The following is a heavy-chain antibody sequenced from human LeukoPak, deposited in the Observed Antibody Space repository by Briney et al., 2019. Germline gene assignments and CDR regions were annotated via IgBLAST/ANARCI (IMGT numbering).Heavy chain of an antibody. CDR2: ISGSGGST. CDR1: GFTFSSYA. V-gene: IGHV3-23*01. D-gene: IGHD5-18*01. J-gene: IGHJ4*02. Sequence: GGSLRLSCATSGFTFSSYAMSWVRQAPGKGLEWVSAISGSGGSTYYTDSVKGRFTISRDNSKNTLYLQMNSLRAEDTAVYYCAKVLRLRGHFDYWGQGTLVTVSP. CDR3: AKVLRLRGHFDY.